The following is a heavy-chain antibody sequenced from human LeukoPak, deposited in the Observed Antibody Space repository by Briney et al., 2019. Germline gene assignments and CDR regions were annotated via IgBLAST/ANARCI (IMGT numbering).Heavy chain of an antibody. CDR3: AREQKTTVTTGYYFDY. Sequence: ASVKVSCKAFGYTFTSYYMHWVRQAPGQGLEWMGIINPSGGSTSYAQKFQGRVTMTRDMSTSTVYMELSSLRSEDTAVYYCAREQKTTVTTGYYFDYWGQGTLVTVSS. V-gene: IGHV1-46*01. CDR1: GYTFTSYY. D-gene: IGHD4-17*01. J-gene: IGHJ4*02. CDR2: INPSGGST.